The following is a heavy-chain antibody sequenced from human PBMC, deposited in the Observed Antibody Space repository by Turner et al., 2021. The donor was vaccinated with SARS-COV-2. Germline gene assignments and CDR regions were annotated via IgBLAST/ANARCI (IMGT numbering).Heavy chain of an antibody. CDR3: ARAGTDWLQYYYFDY. V-gene: IGHV4-39*07. Sequence: LQLQESGPGLVKPSETLSHTCTVSGASVNNSDSYWAWIRQPPEKGLEWIGNIYYSGTTYYNPSLKSRVTISVDTSKNQFSLKLSSVTAADTAVYYCARAGTDWLQYYYFDYWGQGTLVTVSS. CDR2: IYYSGTT. J-gene: IGHJ4*02. CDR1: GASVNNSDSY. D-gene: IGHD3-9*01.